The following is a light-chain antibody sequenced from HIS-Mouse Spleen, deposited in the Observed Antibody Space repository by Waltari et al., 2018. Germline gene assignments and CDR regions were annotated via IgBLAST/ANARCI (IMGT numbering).Light chain of an antibody. CDR2: EGS. V-gene: IGLV2-23*01. J-gene: IGLJ1*01. Sequence: QSALTQPASVSGSPGQSIPISCIGTSRDVGSYNLVPWYHQHPGKAPKLMIYEGSKRTSGVSNRFSGSKSGNTASLTISGLQAEDEADYYCCSYAGSSTHYVFGTGTKVTVL. CDR1: SRDVGSYNL. CDR3: CSYAGSSTHYV.